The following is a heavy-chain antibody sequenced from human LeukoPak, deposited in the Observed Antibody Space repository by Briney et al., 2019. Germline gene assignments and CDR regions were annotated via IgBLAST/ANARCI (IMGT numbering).Heavy chain of an antibody. CDR3: ARSGTSRYYFYGMDV. CDR1: GGSISSYY. Sequence: SETLSLTCTLSGGSISSYYCNWIRQAPGKGLECIGYIYYTGTTNYNPSLKSRVTISVDTSKNQFSLKLNSVTATDTAVYYCARSGTSRYYFYGMDVWGQGTTVTVSS. V-gene: IGHV4-59*08. J-gene: IGHJ6*02. D-gene: IGHD3-9*01. CDR2: IYYTGTT.